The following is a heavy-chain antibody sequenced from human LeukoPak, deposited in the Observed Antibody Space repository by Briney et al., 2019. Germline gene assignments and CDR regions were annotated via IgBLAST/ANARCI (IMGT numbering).Heavy chain of an antibody. CDR3: AKATSPVHSRNWFDS. CDR2: ISGSGANT. V-gene: IGHV3-23*01. Sequence: GGSLRLSCAASGFTFSSYAMSCVHQAPGKGLQWVSSISGSGANTDYADSVKARSTISRDNSKNTVNVQMNCLRAEDTAVYYCAKATSPVHSRNWFDSWGQGTLVTVSS. CDR1: GFTFSSYA. D-gene: IGHD6-13*01. J-gene: IGHJ5*01.